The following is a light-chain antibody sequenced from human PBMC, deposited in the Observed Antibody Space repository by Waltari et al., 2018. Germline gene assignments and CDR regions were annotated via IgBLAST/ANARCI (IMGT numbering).Light chain of an antibody. CDR3: QQSYSSLPIT. V-gene: IGKV1-39*01. Sequence: DILLPQSPSSLSSSVGERVTITCRAGQCIGTCLNWYQQKPGNAPNLLIYAASSLQSGVPSRFSGSGSGIEFTLTISSLQPEDFATYYCQQSYSSLPITFGQGTRLEIK. CDR1: QCIGTC. CDR2: AAS. J-gene: IGKJ5*01.